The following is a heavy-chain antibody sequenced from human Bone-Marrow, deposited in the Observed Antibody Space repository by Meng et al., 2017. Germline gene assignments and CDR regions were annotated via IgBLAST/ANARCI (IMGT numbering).Heavy chain of an antibody. CDR1: GESISSSHG. Sequence: SGPGLVKPPRTLSLTCAVSGESISSSHGWGCVRQPPGKGLEWIGEIYHDGRTNYTPSLKSRVIISVDTSKNQFSLKLSSVTAADTAVYYCARAAYDIWSGYAPWGQGSLVTVSS. V-gene: IGHV4-4*03. CDR3: ARAAYDIWSGYAP. D-gene: IGHD3-3*01. J-gene: IGHJ5*02. CDR2: IYHDGRT.